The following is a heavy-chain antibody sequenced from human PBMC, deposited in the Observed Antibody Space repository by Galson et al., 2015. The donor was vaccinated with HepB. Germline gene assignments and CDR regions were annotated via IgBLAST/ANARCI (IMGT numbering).Heavy chain of an antibody. V-gene: IGHV3-23*01. CDR2: ISGSGGST. D-gene: IGHD3-22*01. Sequence: SCKASGYTFSSYAMSWVRQAPGKGLEWVSAISGSGGSTYYADSVKGRFTISRDNSKNTLYLQMNSLRAEDTAVYYCAKYYYDSSGHSYWGQGTLVTVSS. CDR1: GYTFSSYA. J-gene: IGHJ4*02. CDR3: AKYYYDSSGHSY.